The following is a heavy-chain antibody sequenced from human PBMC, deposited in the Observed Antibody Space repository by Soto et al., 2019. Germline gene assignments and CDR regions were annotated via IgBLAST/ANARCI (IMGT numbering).Heavy chain of an antibody. V-gene: IGHV4-39*07. J-gene: IGHJ6*04. CDR2: INHSGST. Sequence: SETLSLTCTVSGGSISSSSYYWSWIRQPPGKGLEWIGEINHSGSTNYNPSLKSRVTISVDTSKNQFSLKLSSVTAADTAVYYCAVLRFLEWLPPVDVWGKGTTVTVSS. CDR1: GGSISSSSYY. CDR3: AVLRFLEWLPPVDV. D-gene: IGHD3-3*01.